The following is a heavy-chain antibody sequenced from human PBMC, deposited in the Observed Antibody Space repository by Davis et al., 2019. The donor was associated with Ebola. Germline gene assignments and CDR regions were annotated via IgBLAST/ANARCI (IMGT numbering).Heavy chain of an antibody. Sequence: SCKGSGYSFTSYWIGWVRQMPGKRLEWMGIIYPGDSDTRYSPSFQGQVTISADKSISTAYLQWSSLKASDAAMCYCARGILTGYYPSDFDYWGQGTLVTVSS. CDR2: IYPGDSDT. D-gene: IGHD3-9*01. CDR3: ARGILTGYYPSDFDY. CDR1: GYSFTSYW. J-gene: IGHJ4*02. V-gene: IGHV5-51*01.